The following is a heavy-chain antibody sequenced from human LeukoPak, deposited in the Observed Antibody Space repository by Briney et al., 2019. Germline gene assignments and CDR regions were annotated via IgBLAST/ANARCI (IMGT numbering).Heavy chain of an antibody. CDR2: IIPIFGTA. Sequence: SVKVSCKASGGTFSSYAISWVRQAPGQGLEWMGGIIPIFGTANYAQKFQGRVTMTRDMSTSTVYMELSSLRSEDTAVYYCARSTDFWSGDNYFDYWGQGTLVTVSS. V-gene: IGHV1-69*05. J-gene: IGHJ4*02. CDR1: GGTFSSYA. CDR3: ARSTDFWSGDNYFDY. D-gene: IGHD3-3*01.